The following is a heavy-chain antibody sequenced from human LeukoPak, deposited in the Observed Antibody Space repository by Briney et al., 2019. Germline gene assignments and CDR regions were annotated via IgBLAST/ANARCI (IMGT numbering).Heavy chain of an antibody. D-gene: IGHD5-12*01. J-gene: IGHJ4*02. CDR3: ARGGYIVATTGIFDY. Sequence: GASVKVSCKASGGTFSSYAISWVRQAPGQGLEWMGRIIPILGIANYAQKFQGRVTITADKSTSTAYMELSSLRSEETAVYYCARGGYIVATTGIFDYWGQGTLVTVSS. CDR2: IIPILGIA. V-gene: IGHV1-69*04. CDR1: GGTFSSYA.